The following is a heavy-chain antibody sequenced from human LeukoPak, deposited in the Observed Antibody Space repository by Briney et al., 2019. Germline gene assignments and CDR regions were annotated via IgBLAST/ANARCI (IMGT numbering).Heavy chain of an antibody. V-gene: IGHV3-13*05. J-gene: IGHJ2*01. CDR1: GFTVRSYD. D-gene: IGHD7-27*01. CDR3: ARELGIEGYWYFDL. Sequence: QPGGSLRLSCAASGFTVRSYDMHWVRQVAGKGLEWVSAISTASNPHYAASVQGRFTIFRANAENSFYLQMNSLSAEDTAVYYCARELGIEGYWYFDLWGRGTLVTVSS. CDR2: ISTASNP.